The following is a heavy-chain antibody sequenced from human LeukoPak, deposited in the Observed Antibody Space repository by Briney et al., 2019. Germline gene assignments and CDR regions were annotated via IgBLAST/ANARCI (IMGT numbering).Heavy chain of an antibody. D-gene: IGHD2-15*01. CDR1: GYTFTSYY. CDR2: INPSGGST. V-gene: IGHV1-46*01. CDR3: AIHKVVYCSGGSCSFDY. Sequence: AASVKVSCKASGYTFTSYYMHWMRQAPGQGLEWMGIINPSGGSTSYAQKFQGRVTMTRDMSTSTVYMELSSLRSEDTAVYYCAIHKVVYCSGGSCSFDYWGQGTLVTVSS. J-gene: IGHJ4*02.